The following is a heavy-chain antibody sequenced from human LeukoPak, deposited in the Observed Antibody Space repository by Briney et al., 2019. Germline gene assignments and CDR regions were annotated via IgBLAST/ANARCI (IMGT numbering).Heavy chain of an antibody. Sequence: GGSLRLSCAVSGFTLLLDDLGPPDSREGAGVGGQHKSRWKRETYVDSVEGRFTISRDNAKNSLYLQMSSLRVEDTAVYYCARDTSPKFSDSKSYYDAFDVWGQGTMVTVSS. CDR1: GFTLLL. J-gene: IGHJ3*01. D-gene: IGHD3-22*01. V-gene: IGHV3-7*01. CDR2: KSRWKRE. CDR3: ARDTSPKFSDSKSYYDAFDV.